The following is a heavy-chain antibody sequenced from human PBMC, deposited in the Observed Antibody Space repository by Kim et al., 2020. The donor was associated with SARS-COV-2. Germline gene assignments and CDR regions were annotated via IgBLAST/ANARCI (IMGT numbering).Heavy chain of an antibody. CDR3: ASVVIGGDTAMVHDY. J-gene: IGHJ4*02. V-gene: IGHV4-59*01. Sequence: SETLSLTCPVSGGSISSYYWSWIRQPPGKGLEWIGYIYYSGSTNYNPSLKSRVTISVDTSKNQFSLKLSSVTAADTAVYYRASVVIGGDTAMVHDYWGQG. CDR1: GGSISSYY. D-gene: IGHD5-18*01. CDR2: IYYSGST.